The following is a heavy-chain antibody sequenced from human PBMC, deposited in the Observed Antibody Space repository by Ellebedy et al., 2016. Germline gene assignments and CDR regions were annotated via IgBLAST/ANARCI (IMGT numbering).Heavy chain of an antibody. Sequence: ASVKVSCKASGYTFTSYGISWVRQAPGQGLEWMGRIIPILGITNYAQKFQGRVTITADKSTSTAYMEVNRLRSEDTAVYYCARGSGGSYGMDVWGQGTTVTVSS. CDR3: ARGSGGSYGMDV. V-gene: IGHV1-69*04. D-gene: IGHD1-26*01. CDR2: IIPILGIT. J-gene: IGHJ6*02. CDR1: GYTFTSYG.